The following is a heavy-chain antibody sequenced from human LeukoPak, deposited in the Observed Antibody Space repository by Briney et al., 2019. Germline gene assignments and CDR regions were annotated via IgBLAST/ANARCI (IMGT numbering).Heavy chain of an antibody. CDR3: ANHLACGSTSCSPFDS. CDR2: ISGSGGST. J-gene: IGHJ4*02. V-gene: IGHV3-23*01. Sequence: GGSLRLSCAASGFTFSSYAMSWVRQAPGKGLEWVSAISGSGGSTYYADSVKGRFTISRDNAKNSLYLQMNSLRAEDTAVYYCANHLACGSTSCSPFDSWGQGTLVTVSS. D-gene: IGHD2-2*01. CDR1: GFTFSSYA.